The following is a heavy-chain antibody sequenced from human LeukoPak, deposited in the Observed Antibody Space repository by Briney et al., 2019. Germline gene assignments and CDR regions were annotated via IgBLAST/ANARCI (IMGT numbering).Heavy chain of an antibody. Sequence: GASVKVSCKASGYTFTSFEINWMRQSTGQGLEWMGWVNPDSGKTAYALKFQDRLIMTTNISLSTVYMELASLKSEDTAVYYCARGVAGGDFWGEGTLVTVSS. D-gene: IGHD6-19*01. CDR3: ARGVAGGDF. J-gene: IGHJ4*02. CDR2: VNPDSGKT. V-gene: IGHV1-8*01. CDR1: GYTFTSFE.